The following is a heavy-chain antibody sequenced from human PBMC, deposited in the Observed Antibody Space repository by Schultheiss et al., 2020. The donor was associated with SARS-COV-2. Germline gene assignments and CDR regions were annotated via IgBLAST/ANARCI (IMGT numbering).Heavy chain of an antibody. CDR3: ARGVITIFGVRWFDP. J-gene: IGHJ5*02. D-gene: IGHD3-3*01. Sequence: SETLSLSCTVSGDSISTSTFSWGWIRQPPGKGLEWIGYIYYSGSTYYNPSLKSLVTISVDTSKNQFSLKLSSVTAADTAVYYCARGVITIFGVRWFDPWGQGTLVTVSS. CDR1: GDSISTSTFS. V-gene: IGHV4-31*01. CDR2: IYYSGST.